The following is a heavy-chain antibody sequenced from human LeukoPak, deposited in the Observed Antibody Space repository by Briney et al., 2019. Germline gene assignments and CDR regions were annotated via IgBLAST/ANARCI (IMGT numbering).Heavy chain of an antibody. CDR2: ISYDGSNK. V-gene: IGHV3-30*18. CDR3: AKEVTVAGRGDY. CDR1: GFTFSGYG. J-gene: IGHJ4*02. D-gene: IGHD6-19*01. Sequence: GRSLRLSCAASGFTFSGYGMHWVRQAPGKGLEWVAVISYDGSNKYYADSAKGRFTISRDNSKNTLYLQMNSLRAEDTAVYYCAKEVTVAGRGDYWGQGTLVTVSS.